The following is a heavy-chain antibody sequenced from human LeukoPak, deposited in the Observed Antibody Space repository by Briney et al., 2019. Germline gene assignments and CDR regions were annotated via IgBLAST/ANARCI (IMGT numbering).Heavy chain of an antibody. V-gene: IGHV3-21*01. CDR1: GFTFSSYS. CDR2: ISSSSSYI. D-gene: IGHD3-3*01. CDR3: ASSGIFLSDAFDI. Sequence: GGSLRLSCAASGFTFSSYSMTWVRQAPGKGLEWVSSISSSSSYIYYADSVKGRFTISRDNAKNSLYLQMNSLRAEDTAVYYCASSGIFLSDAFDIWGQGTMVTVSS. J-gene: IGHJ3*02.